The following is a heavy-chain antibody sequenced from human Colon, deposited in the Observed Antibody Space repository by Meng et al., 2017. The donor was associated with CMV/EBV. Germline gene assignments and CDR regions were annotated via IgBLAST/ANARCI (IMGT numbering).Heavy chain of an antibody. CDR1: GYTFSDYY. D-gene: IGHD6-19*01. Sequence: QVQRVKAGAGVTEPGASVKVSCKTSGYTFSDYYMHWVRQAPGQGLEWMGWIRSDGSATNYAQKFRGRVTMTRDASVSTAYMELSGLTSDDTAVYFCVRSSGWSLFDYWGPGALVTVSS. J-gene: IGHJ4*02. V-gene: IGHV1-2*02. CDR2: IRSDGSAT. CDR3: VRSSGWSLFDY.